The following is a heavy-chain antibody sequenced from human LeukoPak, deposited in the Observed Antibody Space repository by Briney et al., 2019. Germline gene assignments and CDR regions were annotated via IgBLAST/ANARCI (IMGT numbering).Heavy chain of an antibody. CDR1: GYTFTGYF. D-gene: IGHD2-8*01. CDR3: ARDRNGVYYYYYMDV. V-gene: IGHV1-2*02. Sequence: ASVKVSCKASGYTFTGYFMHWVRQAPGQGLEWMGWINPNSGGTNYAQKFQGRVTMTRDTSISTAYMELSRLRSDDTAVYYCARDRNGVYYYYYMDVWGKGTTVTVSS. J-gene: IGHJ6*03. CDR2: INPNSGGT.